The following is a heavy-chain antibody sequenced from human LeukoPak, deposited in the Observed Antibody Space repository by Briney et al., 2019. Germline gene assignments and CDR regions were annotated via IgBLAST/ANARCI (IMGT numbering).Heavy chain of an antibody. CDR2: ITDSSGNT. J-gene: IGHJ4*02. D-gene: IGHD7-27*01. Sequence: GGSLRLSCAASGFTFSSYAMNWVRQAPGKGLEWVSGITDSSGNTYYADSVKGRFTISRDNSNNMVYLQMNSLRAEDMAKYFCAKAAGDTYYRVFDSWGQGILVTVSS. V-gene: IGHV3-23*01. CDR1: GFTFSSYA. CDR3: AKAAGDTYYRVFDS.